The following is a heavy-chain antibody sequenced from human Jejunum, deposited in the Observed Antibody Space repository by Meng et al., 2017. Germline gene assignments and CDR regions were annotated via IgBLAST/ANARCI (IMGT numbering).Heavy chain of an antibody. CDR2: VDHTGGT. CDR1: GDSISSDYD. J-gene: IGHJ4*02. V-gene: IGHV4-38-2*01. D-gene: IGHD3-3*02. Sequence: GSLRLSCAVSGDSISSDYDWGWIRQPPGKGLEWIAYVDHTGGTFNSPSLKSRVTTSVDKTKNQFSLTLKSVTAADTAVYYCARVFRDYPIFYFENWGQGTLVTVSS. CDR3: ARVFRDYPIFYFEN.